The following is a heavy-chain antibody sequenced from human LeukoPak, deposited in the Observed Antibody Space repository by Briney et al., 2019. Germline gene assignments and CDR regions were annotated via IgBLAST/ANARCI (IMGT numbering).Heavy chain of an antibody. V-gene: IGHV3-48*04. CDR3: AVISSGYFYPRY. CDR1: GFTFSSYS. D-gene: IGHD3-22*01. Sequence: GGSLRLSCAASGFTFSSYSMNWVRQAPGKGLEWASYISSSSSTIYYADSVKGRFTISRDNAKNSLYLQMNSLRAEDTAVYYCAVISSGYFYPRYWGQGTLVTVSS. CDR2: ISSSSSTI. J-gene: IGHJ4*02.